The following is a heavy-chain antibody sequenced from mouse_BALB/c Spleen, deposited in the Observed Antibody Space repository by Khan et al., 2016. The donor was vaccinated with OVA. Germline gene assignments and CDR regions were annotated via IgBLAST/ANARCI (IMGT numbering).Heavy chain of an antibody. J-gene: IGHJ3*01. V-gene: IGHV2-4*02. CDR1: DFSLTNYG. Sequence: VQLQESGPGLVQPSQSLSITCTVSDFSLTNYGVHWVRQSPGQGLEWLGVIWSGGSTDYNVAFISRLSITKDNSKSQVFLKMNSLQVDDTAIYYCARRDYGSSYGFAYWGQGTLVTVSA. D-gene: IGHD1-1*01. CDR3: ARRDYGSSYGFAY. CDR2: IWSGGST.